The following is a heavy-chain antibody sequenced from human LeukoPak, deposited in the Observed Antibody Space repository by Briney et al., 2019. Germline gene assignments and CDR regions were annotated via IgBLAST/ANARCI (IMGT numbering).Heavy chain of an antibody. V-gene: IGHV3-23*01. D-gene: IGHD3-3*02. CDR3: AKSPSSMGRFFDY. Sequence: GGSLRLSCAASGFTFSAYALSWVRQTPGKGLEWVSTIIGSGSTTFYANSVKGRFTISRDNSKNTLYLQMNSLRVEDTAVYYCAKSPSSMGRFFDYWGQGTLVTVSS. CDR1: GFTFSAYA. J-gene: IGHJ4*02. CDR2: IIGSGSTT.